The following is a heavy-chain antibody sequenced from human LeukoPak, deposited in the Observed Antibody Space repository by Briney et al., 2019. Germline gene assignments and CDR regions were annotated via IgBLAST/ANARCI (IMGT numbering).Heavy chain of an antibody. V-gene: IGHV3-53*01. Sequence: GGSLRLSCAASGFTVSTNYMNWVRQAPGKGLEWVSVIYSGGSTYYADSVKGRLTISRDNAKNSLYLQMNSLRAEDTAVYYCARGTDSSGYPGDYWGQETLVTVSS. CDR1: GFTVSTNY. CDR3: ARGTDSSGYPGDY. CDR2: IYSGGST. J-gene: IGHJ4*02. D-gene: IGHD3-22*01.